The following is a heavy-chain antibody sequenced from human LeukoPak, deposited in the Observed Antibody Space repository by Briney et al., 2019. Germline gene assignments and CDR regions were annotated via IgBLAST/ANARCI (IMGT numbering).Heavy chain of an antibody. J-gene: IGHJ4*02. CDR2: VDYSGRT. Sequence: SETLSLTCTVSGGSITDSDYFWGWIRQPPGKGLEWIGNVDYSGRTHYNPSLMSRVTIYADNSKNQFSLKLRSVTAADTAVYYCPRLDASSAHFSGSFPDYWGQGTLVTVSS. CDR1: GGSITDSDYF. V-gene: IGHV4-39*01. D-gene: IGHD3-10*01. CDR3: PRLDASSAHFSGSFPDY.